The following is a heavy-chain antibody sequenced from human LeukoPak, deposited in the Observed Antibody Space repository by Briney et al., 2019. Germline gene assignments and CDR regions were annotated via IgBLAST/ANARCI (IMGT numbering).Heavy chain of an antibody. J-gene: IGHJ4*02. CDR2: IKSKTDGGTT. Sequence: GVSLRLSCAASGFTFSNAWMSWVRQAPGKGREWVVRIKSKTDGGTTDYAAPVKVRFTISRDDSKNTLYVQMNSLKTEDTAVYYCTTGPYDYGSGTYYHWGQGTLVTVSS. CDR3: TTGPYDYGSGTYYH. CDR1: GFTFSNAW. D-gene: IGHD3-10*01. V-gene: IGHV3-15*01.